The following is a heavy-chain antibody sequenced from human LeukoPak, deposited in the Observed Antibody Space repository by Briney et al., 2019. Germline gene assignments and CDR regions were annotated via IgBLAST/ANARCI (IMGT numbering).Heavy chain of an antibody. V-gene: IGHV4-31*03. CDR3: ARGTLYYYDSSGYYPLTTWYYYMDV. Sequence: SETLSLTCTVSGGSISSGGYYWSWIRQHPGKGLEWIGYIYYSGSTYYNPSLKSRVTISVDTSKNQFSLKLSSVTAADTAVYYCARGTLYYYDSSGYYPLTTWYYYMDVWGKGTTVTVSS. J-gene: IGHJ6*03. CDR1: GGSISSGGYY. CDR2: IYYSGST. D-gene: IGHD3-22*01.